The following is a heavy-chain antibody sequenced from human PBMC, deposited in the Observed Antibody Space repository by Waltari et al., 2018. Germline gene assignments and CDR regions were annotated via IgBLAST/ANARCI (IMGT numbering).Heavy chain of an antibody. J-gene: IGHJ3*01. CDR3: ATYIGASVGTAAFDV. V-gene: IGHV4-39*01. CDR1: GGSITSTKHY. D-gene: IGHD1-1*01. Sequence: QLQLQESGPGLVKPSETLSLTCSVSGGSITSTKHYWGWIRQPPGQGLEWIGTIPYNGATYNGPSLRGRVTVSRDTSRNQLSLKLGSVTAADTAVYYCATYIGASVGTAAFDVWGQGTMVTVSS. CDR2: IPYNGAT.